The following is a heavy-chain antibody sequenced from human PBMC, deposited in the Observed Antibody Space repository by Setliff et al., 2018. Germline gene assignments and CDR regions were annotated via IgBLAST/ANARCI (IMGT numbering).Heavy chain of an antibody. J-gene: IGHJ6*03. V-gene: IGHV7-4-1*02. CDR1: GYTFSSYA. CDR3: ARASRYGTIKYRGDYYMDV. Sequence: ASVKVSCKASGYTFSSYAVNWVRQAPGQGLEWVGWINTNTGNPTYAQGFTGRFVFSLDTSVSTAYLQISSLKADETAVYYCARASRYGTIKYRGDYYMDVWGKGTTVTVSS. CDR2: INTNTGNP. D-gene: IGHD5-12*01.